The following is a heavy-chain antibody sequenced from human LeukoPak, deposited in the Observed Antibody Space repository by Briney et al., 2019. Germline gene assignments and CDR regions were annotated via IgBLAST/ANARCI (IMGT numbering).Heavy chain of an antibody. CDR2: ISGSGGST. J-gene: IGHJ4*02. V-gene: IGHV3-23*01. CDR1: GFTFSSYA. CDR3: ATSGWYEYYFDY. D-gene: IGHD6-19*01. Sequence: PGGSLRLSCAASGFTFSSYAMSWVRQAPGKGLEWVSAISGSGGSTYYADSVKGRFTISRDNSKNTLYLQMNSLRAEDTAVYYCATSGWYEYYFDYWGQGTRVTVSS.